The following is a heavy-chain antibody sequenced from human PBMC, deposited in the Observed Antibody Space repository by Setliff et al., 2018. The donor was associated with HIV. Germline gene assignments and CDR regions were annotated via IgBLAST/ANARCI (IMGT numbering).Heavy chain of an antibody. CDR1: GGSISSHY. J-gene: IGHJ4*02. CDR3: TRRRGPMVRGVDPTPSYYFDY. V-gene: IGHV4-59*11. D-gene: IGHD3-10*01. Sequence: SETLSLTCTVSGGSISSHYWSWIRQPPGKGLEWIGSIYYNGITNYNPSLKSRVTVSVDTSKNQFSLKLSSVTAGDTAVYYCTRRRGPMVRGVDPTPSYYFDYWGQGTLVTVS. CDR2: IYYNGIT.